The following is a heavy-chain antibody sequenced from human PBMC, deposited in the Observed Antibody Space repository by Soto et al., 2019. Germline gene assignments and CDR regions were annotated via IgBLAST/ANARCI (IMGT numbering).Heavy chain of an antibody. CDR2: ISYDGSNK. V-gene: IGHV3-30*18. Sequence: GGSLRLSCAASGFTFSSYGMHWVRQAPGKGLEWVAVISYDGSNKYYADSVKGRFTISRDNSKNTLYLQMNSLRAEDTAVYYCAKGTSDYWGQGTLVTVSS. J-gene: IGHJ4*02. CDR1: GFTFSSYG. CDR3: AKGTSDY.